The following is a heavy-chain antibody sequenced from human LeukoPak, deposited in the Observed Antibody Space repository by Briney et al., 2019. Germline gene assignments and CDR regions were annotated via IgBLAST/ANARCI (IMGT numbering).Heavy chain of an antibody. CDR1: GYTFTNYG. CDR2: ISAKNGNT. V-gene: IGHV1-18*01. D-gene: IGHD1-26*01. J-gene: IGHJ4*02. Sequence: EASVKVSCKASGYTFTNYGISWVRQAPGQGLERMGWISAKNGNTNYAQNLQGRVTMTKDPYTSTAYMDLRSLRSDDTAVYYCARGPMVGTTRGDYWGQGTLVTVSS. CDR3: ARGPMVGTTRGDY.